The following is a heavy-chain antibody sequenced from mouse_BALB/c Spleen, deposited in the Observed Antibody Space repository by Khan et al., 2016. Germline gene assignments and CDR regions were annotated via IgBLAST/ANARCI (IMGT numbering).Heavy chain of an antibody. D-gene: IGHD2-4*01. CDR1: GFTFSDYY. V-gene: IGHV5-4*02. Sequence: EVELVESGGGLVKPGGSLKLSCVASGFTFSDYYMYWVRQTPEKRREWVATISDDGSYTYYPASVQGRFTIPRDNANNTLFLQISSLKYEDTAMYYCARERLRRGFAYWGQGTLVTVSA. J-gene: IGHJ3*01. CDR2: ISDDGSYT. CDR3: ARERLRRGFAY.